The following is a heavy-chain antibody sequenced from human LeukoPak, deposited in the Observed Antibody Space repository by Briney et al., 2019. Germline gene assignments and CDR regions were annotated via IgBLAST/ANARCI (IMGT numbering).Heavy chain of an antibody. J-gene: IGHJ4*02. CDR3: VRQDCSGGRCYLDY. D-gene: IGHD2-15*01. CDR2: IYVSGST. Sequence: PGGSLRLSCAASGFTVSDSFMTWVRQAPGKGLEWVSVIYVSGSTYYADSVKGRFTISRDRSRNTLYVQINNLSPEDTAVYYCVRQDCSGGRCYLDYWGQGALVTVSS. CDR1: GFTVSDSF. V-gene: IGHV3-66*03.